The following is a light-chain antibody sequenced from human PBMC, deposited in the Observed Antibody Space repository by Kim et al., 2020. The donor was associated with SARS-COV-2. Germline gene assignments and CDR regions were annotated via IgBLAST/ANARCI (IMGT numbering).Light chain of an antibody. CDR1: QNIKKW. CDR3: QQYNAYTWT. J-gene: IGKJ1*01. V-gene: IGKV1-5*03. Sequence: DVQMTQSPSTLSASVGDTVTITCRASQNIKKWLAWYQQEPGKAPKLLIYGASSLESGVPSRFSGSGSGTEFTLTINSLQPGDFATYYCQQYNAYTWTFGQGTKLEI. CDR2: GAS.